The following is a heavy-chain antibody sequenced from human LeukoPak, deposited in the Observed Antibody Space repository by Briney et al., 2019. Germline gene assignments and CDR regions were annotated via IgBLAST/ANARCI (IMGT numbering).Heavy chain of an antibody. V-gene: IGHV1-46*01. CDR1: GYTLTELS. D-gene: IGHD3-3*01. CDR3: AREVDHGLRFSEWSKAFDY. CDR2: INPSGGST. J-gene: IGHJ4*02. Sequence: GASVKVSCKVSGYTLTELSMHWVRQAPGQGLEWMGIINPSGGSTSYAQKFQGRVTMTRDTSTSTVYMELSSLRSEDTAVYYCAREVDHGLRFSEWSKAFDYWGQGTLVTVSS.